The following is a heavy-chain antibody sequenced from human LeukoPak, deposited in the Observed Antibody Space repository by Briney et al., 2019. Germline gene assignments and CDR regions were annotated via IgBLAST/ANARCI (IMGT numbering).Heavy chain of an antibody. CDR3: ARGRGYGDYHH. CDR1: GGSVSSGSYY. D-gene: IGHD4-17*01. J-gene: IGHJ1*01. V-gene: IGHV4-61*01. CDR2: IYYSGST. Sequence: PSETLSLTCTVSGGSVSSGSYYWSWIRQPPGKGLEWIGYIYYSGSTNYNPSLKSRVTISVDTSKNQFSLKLSSVTAADTAVYYCARGRGYGDYHHWGQGTLVTVSS.